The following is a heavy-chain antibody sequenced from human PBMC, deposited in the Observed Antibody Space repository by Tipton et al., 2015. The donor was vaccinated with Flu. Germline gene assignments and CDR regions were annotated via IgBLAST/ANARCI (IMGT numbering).Heavy chain of an antibody. CDR3: AKVIPEKVAGLDY. J-gene: IGHJ4*02. CDR2: ISYDGSSK. Sequence: SGVIFSSYGMYWARQAPGKGLEWVAVISYDGSSKYYADSVKGRFTISRDNSKNTLYLQMNSLRAEDTAIYYCAKVIPEKVAGLDYWGQGTLVTVSS. CDR1: GVIFSSYG. D-gene: IGHD6-19*01. V-gene: IGHV3-33*05.